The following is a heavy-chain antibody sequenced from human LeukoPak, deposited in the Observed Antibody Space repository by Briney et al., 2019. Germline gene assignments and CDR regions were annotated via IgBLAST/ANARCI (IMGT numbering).Heavy chain of an antibody. Sequence: ASVKLSCKASGYTFTGYYIHWVRQAPGQGVEWMGWINPNSGGTNYAQKFQGRVTMTRDTSISTAYMELSRLGSDDTAVYYCARRGAVPVEYLQYWGQGTLVTVSS. J-gene: IGHJ1*01. CDR2: INPNSGGT. V-gene: IGHV1-2*02. CDR3: ARRGAVPVEYLQY. D-gene: IGHD6-19*01. CDR1: GYTFTGYY.